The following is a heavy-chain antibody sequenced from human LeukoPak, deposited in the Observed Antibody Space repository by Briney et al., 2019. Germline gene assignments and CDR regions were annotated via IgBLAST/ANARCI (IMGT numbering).Heavy chain of an antibody. CDR1: GGSISTGSYY. CDR3: ARPGIAAAGPGVDYMDV. D-gene: IGHD6-13*01. V-gene: IGHV4-61*02. Sequence: SETLSLTCTVSGGSISTGSYYWSWIRQPAGKGLEWIGRIYTSGSTNYNPSLKSRLSISLDTSKRQVSLKLSSVTAADTAVYYCARPGIAAAGPGVDYMDVWGKGTTVTVSS. CDR2: IYTSGST. J-gene: IGHJ6*03.